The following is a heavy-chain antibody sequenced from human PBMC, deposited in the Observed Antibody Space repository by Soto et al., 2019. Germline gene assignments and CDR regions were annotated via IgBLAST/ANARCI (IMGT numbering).Heavy chain of an antibody. Sequence: GGSLRLSCAASGFTFSSYAMSWVRQAPGKGLEWVSAISGSGGSTYYADSVKGRFTISRDNSKNTLYLQMNSLRAEDTAVYYFAKPPAYPVVTLFDYWGQGTLVTVSS. V-gene: IGHV3-23*01. CDR1: GFTFSSYA. CDR3: AKPPAYPVVTLFDY. D-gene: IGHD3-22*01. CDR2: ISGSGGST. J-gene: IGHJ4*02.